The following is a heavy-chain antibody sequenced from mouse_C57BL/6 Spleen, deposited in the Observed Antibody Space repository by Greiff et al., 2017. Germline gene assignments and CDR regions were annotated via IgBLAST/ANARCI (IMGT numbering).Heavy chain of an antibody. V-gene: IGHV1-82*01. CDR3: ARERLNGTKGDY. D-gene: IGHD4-1*01. CDR2: IYPGDGDT. CDR1: GYAFSSSW. J-gene: IGHJ2*01. Sequence: QVQLQQSGPELVKPGASVKISCKASGYAFSSSWMNWVKQRPGQGLEWIGRIYPGDGDTNYNGKFKGKATLTADKSSSTAYMQLNSLTSKDSAVYFCARERLNGTKGDYWGQGTTVTVSS.